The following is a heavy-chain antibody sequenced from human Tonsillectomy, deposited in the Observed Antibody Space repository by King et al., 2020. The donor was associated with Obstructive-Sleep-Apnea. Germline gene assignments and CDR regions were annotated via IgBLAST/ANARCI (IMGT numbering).Heavy chain of an antibody. J-gene: IGHJ6*02. D-gene: IGHD5-18*01. CDR3: ARSKNTAMVSYYGMDV. CDR1: GFSLSTARMG. CDR2: IFSNYET. Sequence: VTLKESGPVLVKPTETLTLTCTVSGFSLSTARMGVIWIRQPPGKALDWLAHIFSNYETSSSTSLKSSLTISKDTSKSQVVLTMTNMDPVDTATYYCARSKNTAMVSYYGMDVWGQGTTVTVSS. V-gene: IGHV2-26*01.